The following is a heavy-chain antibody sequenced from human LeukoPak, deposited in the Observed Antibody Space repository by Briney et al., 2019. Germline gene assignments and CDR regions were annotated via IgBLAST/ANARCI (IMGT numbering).Heavy chain of an antibody. V-gene: IGHV3-23*01. J-gene: IGHJ4*02. CDR3: AKGDSTTLLRPYYFDY. CDR2: ISGSGGST. CDR1: GFTFSSHA. Sequence: GGSLRLSCAASGFTFSSHAMSWVRQAPGKGLEWVSDISGSGGSTYYADSVKGRFTISRDNSKNTLHLQMNSLRAEDTAVYYCAKGDSTTLLRPYYFDYWGQGTLVTVSS. D-gene: IGHD3-10*01.